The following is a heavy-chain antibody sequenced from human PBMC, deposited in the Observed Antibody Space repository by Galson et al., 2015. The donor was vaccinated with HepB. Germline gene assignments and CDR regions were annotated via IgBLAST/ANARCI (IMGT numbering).Heavy chain of an antibody. CDR3: ARNGADRSPYGMDV. CDR1: GCSISRYY. D-gene: IGHD2-15*01. V-gene: IGHV4-59*01. CDR2: IYYSGST. J-gene: IGHJ6*02. Sequence: LSLTCTVSGCSISRYYWCWIRQPPGKGLEWIGYIYYSGSTNYKPSLKSRVTISVDQSKNQFSLKLSSVNAADTAAYYCARNGADRSPYGMDVWGQGTTVTVSS.